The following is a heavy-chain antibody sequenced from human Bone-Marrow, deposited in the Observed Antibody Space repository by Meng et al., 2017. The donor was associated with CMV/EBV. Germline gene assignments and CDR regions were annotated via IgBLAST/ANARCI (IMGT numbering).Heavy chain of an antibody. V-gene: IGHV4-34*01. CDR3: ARTHYDFWSGYPIGFDY. CDR1: GGSFSGYY. Sequence: ESLKISCAVYGGSFSGYYWSWIRQPPGKGLEWIGEINHSGSTNYNPSLKSRFTISVDTSKNQFSLKLSSVTAADTAVYYCARTHYDFWSGYPIGFDYWGQGTLVTVSS. D-gene: IGHD3-3*01. J-gene: IGHJ4*02. CDR2: INHSGST.